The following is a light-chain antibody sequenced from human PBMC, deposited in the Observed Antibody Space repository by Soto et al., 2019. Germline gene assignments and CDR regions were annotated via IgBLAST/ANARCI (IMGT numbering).Light chain of an antibody. V-gene: IGKV3-11*01. CDR2: DVS. CDR3: QQRSNWPRT. CDR1: QNISSY. J-gene: IGKJ1*01. Sequence: IVLTQSPATLSLSPGERATLSCRASQNISSYLIWYQQKPGQAPRLLMYDVSNRATGIPARFSGSGSGTDFTLTISSLEPEDLALYYCQQRSNWPRTFGQGTKVDIK.